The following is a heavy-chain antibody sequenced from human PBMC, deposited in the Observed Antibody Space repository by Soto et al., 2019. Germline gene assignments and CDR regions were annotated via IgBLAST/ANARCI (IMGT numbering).Heavy chain of an antibody. CDR3: ARGVTPLGITGTTGNWFDP. J-gene: IGHJ5*02. D-gene: IGHD1-7*01. Sequence: PSETLSLTCAVYGGYFSGYYWSWIRQPPGKGLEWIGEINHSGSTNYNPSLKSRVTISVDTSKNQFSLKLSSVTAADTAVYYCARGVTPLGITGTTGNWFDPWGQGTLVTVSS. CDR2: INHSGST. V-gene: IGHV4-34*01. CDR1: GGYFSGYY.